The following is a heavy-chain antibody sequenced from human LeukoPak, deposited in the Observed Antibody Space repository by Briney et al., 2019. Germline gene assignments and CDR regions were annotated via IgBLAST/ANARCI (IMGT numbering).Heavy chain of an antibody. CDR1: GGTFSSYA. Sequence: SVKVSCKASGGTFSSYAISWVRQAPGQGLDWMGGIIPIFGTANYAQKFQGRVTITTDESTSTAYMELSSLRSEDTAVYYCAREVDGIAAVWGQGTLVTVSS. J-gene: IGHJ4*02. CDR3: AREVDGIAAV. D-gene: IGHD6-13*01. CDR2: IIPIFGTA. V-gene: IGHV1-69*05.